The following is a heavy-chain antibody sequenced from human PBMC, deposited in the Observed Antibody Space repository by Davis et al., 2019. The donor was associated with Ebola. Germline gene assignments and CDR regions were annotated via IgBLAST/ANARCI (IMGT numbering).Heavy chain of an antibody. J-gene: IGHJ4*02. Sequence: GESLKISCAASGFTFSSYAMSWVRQAPGEGLEWVSGVIGSGTDTYYAESVKGRFSISRDNSKNTLYLQMNSLRDEDTGIYYCVKRTSGSSGWDYWGQGTLVTVSS. D-gene: IGHD6-6*01. V-gene: IGHV3-23*01. CDR2: VIGSGTDT. CDR1: GFTFSSYA. CDR3: VKRTSGSSGWDY.